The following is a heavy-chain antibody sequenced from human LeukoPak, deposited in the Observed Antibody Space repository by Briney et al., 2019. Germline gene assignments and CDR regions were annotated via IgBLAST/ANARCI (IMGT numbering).Heavy chain of an antibody. V-gene: IGHV4-59*08. CDR3: ARHRWADHYFAS. Sequence: SETLSLTCTVSGGSISSYYWSWIRQPPGKGLEWIGYIFYTGSTNYNPSLKSRVTMSVDTSKNQFSLKLRSVTAADTAVYYCARHRWADHYFASWGQGTLVTVSS. CDR1: GGSISSYY. J-gene: IGHJ4*02. CDR2: IFYTGST. D-gene: IGHD4-23*01.